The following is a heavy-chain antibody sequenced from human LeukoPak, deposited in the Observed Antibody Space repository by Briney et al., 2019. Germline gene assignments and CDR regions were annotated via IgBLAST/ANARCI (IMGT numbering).Heavy chain of an antibody. CDR2: IYSGGST. CDR3: ARGGGAYCGGDCFRAFDI. CDR1: GFTVSNNY. Sequence: GGSLRLSCAISGFTVSNNYMSWVRQPPGKGLEWVSVIYSGGSTYYADSVRGRFTIPRDTSKNTLYLQMNSLRAEDTAVYYCARGGGAYCGGDCFRAFDIWGQGTMVTVSP. J-gene: IGHJ3*02. V-gene: IGHV3-53*01. D-gene: IGHD2-21*02.